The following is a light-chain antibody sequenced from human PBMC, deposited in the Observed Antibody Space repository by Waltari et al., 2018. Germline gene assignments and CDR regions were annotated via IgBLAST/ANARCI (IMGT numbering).Light chain of an antibody. V-gene: IGLV3-19*01. CDR3: NSRDSSGNPNVV. J-gene: IGLJ2*01. Sequence: SSELTQDPAVSVALGQTVRITCQGDSLRSYYASWYQQKPGQAPVLVIYGKNNRPSGLPDRVSGSRSGKTASLTITGAQAEDEADYYCNSRDSSGNPNVVFGGGTKLTVL. CDR1: SLRSYY. CDR2: GKN.